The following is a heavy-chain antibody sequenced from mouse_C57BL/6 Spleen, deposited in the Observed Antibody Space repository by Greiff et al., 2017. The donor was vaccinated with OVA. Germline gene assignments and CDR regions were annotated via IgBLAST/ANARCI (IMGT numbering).Heavy chain of an antibody. CDR3: ARRKFEYGSNYFDY. CDR2: INPNNGGT. Sequence: VQLQQSGPELVKPGASVKISCKASGYTFTDYYMNWVKQSHGKSLEWIGDINPNNGGTSYNQKFKGKATLTVDKSSSTAYMELRSLTSEDSAVDYCARRKFEYGSNYFDYWGQGTTLTVSA. J-gene: IGHJ2*01. D-gene: IGHD1-1*01. V-gene: IGHV1-26*01. CDR1: GYTFTDYY.